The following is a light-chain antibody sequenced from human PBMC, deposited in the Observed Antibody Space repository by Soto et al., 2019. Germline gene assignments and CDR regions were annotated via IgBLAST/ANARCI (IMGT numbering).Light chain of an antibody. J-gene: IGKJ5*01. CDR1: QDIGSH. CDR2: FAS. Sequence: DSQITPFPCSLSESVGDRVTITCRASQDIGSHLAWYQQKPEKAPKSLIYFASTLQSGVPSRFSASGSGTDFTLTISSLQPEDFATYYCQKFRSSPITCGKVQRRGI. V-gene: IGKV1D-16*01. CDR3: QKFRSSPIT.